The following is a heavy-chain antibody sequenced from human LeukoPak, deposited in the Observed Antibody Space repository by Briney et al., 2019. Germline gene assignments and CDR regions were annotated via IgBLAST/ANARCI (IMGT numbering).Heavy chain of an antibody. V-gene: IGHV3-73*01. Sequence: PGGSLRLSCAASGFTFSGSAMHWVRQASGKGLEWVGRIRSKANSYATAYAASVKGRFTISRDDSKNTAYLQMNSLKTEDTAVYYCTTPSGSYYPGFDPWGQGTLVTVSS. J-gene: IGHJ5*02. CDR3: TTPSGSYYPGFDP. D-gene: IGHD1-26*01. CDR2: IRSKANSYAT. CDR1: GFTFSGSA.